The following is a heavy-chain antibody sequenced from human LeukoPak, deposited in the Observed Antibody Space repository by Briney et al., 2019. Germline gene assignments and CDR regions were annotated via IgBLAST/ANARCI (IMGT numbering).Heavy chain of an antibody. V-gene: IGHV4-34*01. CDR1: GGSFSGYY. Sequence: SETLSLTSAVYGGSFSGYYWSWIRQPPGKGLEWIGEINHSGSTNYNPSLKSRVTISVDTSKNQFSLKLSSVTAADTAVYYCARKNPRTNIVGAVPRYWFDPWGQGTLVTVSS. CDR2: INHSGST. D-gene: IGHD1-26*01. CDR3: ARKNPRTNIVGAVPRYWFDP. J-gene: IGHJ5*02.